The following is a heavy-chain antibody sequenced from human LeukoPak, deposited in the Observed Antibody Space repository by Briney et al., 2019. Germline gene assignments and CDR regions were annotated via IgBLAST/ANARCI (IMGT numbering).Heavy chain of an antibody. J-gene: IGHJ3*02. CDR3: AKLSRGSAVVNDAFDI. V-gene: IGHV3-23*01. CDR1: GFTFSSYA. CDR2: ISSSDTT. D-gene: IGHD2-21*01. Sequence: GGSLRLSCATSGFTFSSYAMSWVRQAPGKGLEWVSGISSSDTTYYADSVRGRFTISRDYSKNTLFLQINSLRAEDTAVYYCAKLSRGSAVVNDAFDIWGHGTMVTVSS.